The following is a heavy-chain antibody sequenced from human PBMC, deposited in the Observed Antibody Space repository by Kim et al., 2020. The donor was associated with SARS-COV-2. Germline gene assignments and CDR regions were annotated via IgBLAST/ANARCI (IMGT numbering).Heavy chain of an antibody. V-gene: IGHV4-61*03. CDR1: GASVSSGSNY. CDR3: AREDSGSFEY. J-gene: IGHJ4*02. CDR2: IYYSGST. D-gene: IGHD6-19*01. Sequence: SETLSLTCTVSGASVSSGSNYWTWIRQPPGKGLEWIGYIYYSGSTNYNPSLKSRVTISLDTSKNHFSLKLTSVTAADTAVYFCAREDSGSFEYWGQGTLVTVSS.